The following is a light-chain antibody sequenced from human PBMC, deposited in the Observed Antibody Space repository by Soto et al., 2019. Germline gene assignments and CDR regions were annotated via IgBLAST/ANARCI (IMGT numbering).Light chain of an antibody. CDR1: QSVSSY. J-gene: IGKJ3*01. CDR3: QQRSNWPPE. Sequence: EIVLPQSPATLSLSPGASAPLSCRASQSVSSYLAWYQQKPGQAPRLLMYDASNRATGIPARFSGSGSGTDFTLTISSLEPEDFAVYYCQQRSNWPPEFGPGTKVD. V-gene: IGKV3-11*01. CDR2: DAS.